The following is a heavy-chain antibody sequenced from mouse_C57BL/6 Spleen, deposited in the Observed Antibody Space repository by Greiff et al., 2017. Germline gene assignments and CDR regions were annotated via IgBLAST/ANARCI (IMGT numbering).Heavy chain of an antibody. V-gene: IGHV1-55*01. CDR2: IYPGSGST. CDR1: GYTFTSYW. J-gene: IGHJ3*01. Sequence: QVQLQQSGAELVKPGASVKMSCQASGYTFTSYWITWVKQRPGQGLEWIGDIYPGSGSTNYNEKFKSKATLTVDTSSSTAYMQLSSLTSEDSAVYYCASGITGWFAYWGQGTLVTVSA. D-gene: IGHD2-4*01. CDR3: ASGITGWFAY.